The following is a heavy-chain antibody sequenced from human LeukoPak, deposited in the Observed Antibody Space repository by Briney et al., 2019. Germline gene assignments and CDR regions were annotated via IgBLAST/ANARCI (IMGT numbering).Heavy chain of an antibody. CDR2: IYFTGST. CDR3: ARAGIVGDAFDI. J-gene: IGHJ3*02. Sequence: SETLSLTCTVSGGFISSYYWSWIRQPPGKGLEWIEYIYFTGSTNYNPSLKSRVIMSVDTSKNQFSLKVTSVNVADTAVYYCARAGIVGDAFDIWGQGTMVTVSS. CDR1: GGFISSYY. D-gene: IGHD3-3*02. V-gene: IGHV4-59*01.